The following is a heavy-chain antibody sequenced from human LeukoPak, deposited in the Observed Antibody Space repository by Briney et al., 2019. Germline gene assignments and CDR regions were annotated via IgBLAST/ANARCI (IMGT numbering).Heavy chain of an antibody. CDR2: IKEDGSEK. Sequence: GGSLRLSCAASGFTFSSYWMTWVRQAPGKGLEWVANIKEDGSEKYYVDSVKGRFTISRDNAKNSLYLQMKSLRAEDTAVYYCASGSYCDCWGQGTLVTVSS. V-gene: IGHV3-7*01. CDR1: GFTFSSYW. CDR3: ASGSYCDC. J-gene: IGHJ4*02. D-gene: IGHD1-26*01.